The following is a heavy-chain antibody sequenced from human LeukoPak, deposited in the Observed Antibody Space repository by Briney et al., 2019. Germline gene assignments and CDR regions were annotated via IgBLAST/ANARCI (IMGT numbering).Heavy chain of an antibody. V-gene: IGHV3-74*01. J-gene: IGHJ4*02. D-gene: IGHD6-13*01. Sequence: GGSLRLSCAASGFTYSTYWMHWVRQAPGKGLVWVSRVNGDGSSTNYADSVKGRFTISRDNAKNTLYLQMNSLRAEDTAVYYCARDGIAAVDFDYWGQGILVTVSS. CDR1: GFTYSTYW. CDR2: VNGDGSST. CDR3: ARDGIAAVDFDY.